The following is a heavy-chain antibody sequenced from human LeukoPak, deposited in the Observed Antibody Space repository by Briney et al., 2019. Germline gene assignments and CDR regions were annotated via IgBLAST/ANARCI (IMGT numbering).Heavy chain of an antibody. CDR2: IYYSGST. J-gene: IGHJ4*02. V-gene: IGHV4-30-4*01. CDR1: GGSISSGDYY. CDR3: ARGSMAAAGTTDY. Sequence: PSETLSLTCTVSGGSISSGDYYWSWIRQPPGKGLEWIGYIYYSGSTYYNPSLKSRVTISVDTSKNQFSLKLSSVTAADTAVYYCARGSMAAAGTTDYWGQGTLVTVSS. D-gene: IGHD6-13*01.